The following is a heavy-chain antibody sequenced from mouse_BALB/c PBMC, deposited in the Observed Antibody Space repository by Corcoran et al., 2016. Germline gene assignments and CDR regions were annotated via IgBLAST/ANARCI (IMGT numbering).Heavy chain of an antibody. V-gene: IGHV9-3-1*01. CDR3: AREPLAMDD. CDR1: GYTFTNYG. CDR2: RNTYTGEP. J-gene: IGHJ4*01. Sequence: QIQLVQSGPELKKPGETVKISCKASGYTFTNYGMNWVKQAPGKGLKWMGWRNTYTGEPTYADDFKGRFAFSLETTASTAYLQSNNLKNEDTATDFWAREPLAMDDWGQGTSVTVSS.